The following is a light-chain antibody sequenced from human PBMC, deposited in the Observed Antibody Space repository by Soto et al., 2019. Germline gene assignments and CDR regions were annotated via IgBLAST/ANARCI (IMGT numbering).Light chain of an antibody. V-gene: IGKV3-15*01. J-gene: IGKJ4*01. Sequence: LTQSPATLSLSTGDSANLFCRASQGINSHLAWYQQKPGQAPRLLIYDASTRATGIPARFSGSGSGTEFTLTISSLQSEDFAVYYCQQYNNWPPLTFGGGTKVDI. CDR3: QQYNNWPPLT. CDR2: DAS. CDR1: QGINSH.